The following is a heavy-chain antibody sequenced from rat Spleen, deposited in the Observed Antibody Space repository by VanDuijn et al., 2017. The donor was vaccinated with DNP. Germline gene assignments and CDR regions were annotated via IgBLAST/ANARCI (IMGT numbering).Heavy chain of an antibody. CDR2: ISASGGST. Sequence: EVQLVGSGGGLVQSGRSLKLSCAASGFTFSNYGMAWVRQAPKKGLEWVASISASGGSTSYRDSVKGRFTISRDNAKSILYLQMDSLRSEDTATYYCTTDFERGYWGQGVMVTVYS. CDR3: TTDFERGY. CDR1: GFTFSNYG. D-gene: IGHD1-11*01. J-gene: IGHJ2*01. V-gene: IGHV5-19*01.